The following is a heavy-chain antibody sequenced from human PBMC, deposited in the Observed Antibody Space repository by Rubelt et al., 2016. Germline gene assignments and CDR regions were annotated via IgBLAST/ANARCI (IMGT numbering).Heavy chain of an antibody. J-gene: IGHJ4*02. CDR1: GGTFSSFA. D-gene: IGHD2-8*02. CDR3: ARDRSGVRPFDY. V-gene: IGHV1-69*01. Sequence: QVQLVQSGAEVKKPGSSVKVSCKASGGTFSSFAINWVRQAPGQGLEWMGGIIPLLGTANSAKNFRGGVTITADESTSTAYMELSILRSEDTAVYYCARDRSGVRPFDYWGQGTLVTVSS. CDR2: IIPLLGTA.